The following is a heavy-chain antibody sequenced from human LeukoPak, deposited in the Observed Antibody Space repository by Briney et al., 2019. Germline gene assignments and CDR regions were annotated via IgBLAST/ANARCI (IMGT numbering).Heavy chain of an antibody. CDR2: IYYSGST. J-gene: IGHJ5*02. D-gene: IGHD4-23*01. CDR1: GGSISSYY. V-gene: IGHV4-59*01. Sequence: SETLSLTCTASGGSISSYYWSWIRQPPGKGLEWVGYIYYSGSTTYNPSPKSRVTISVDTAKNQFSLKLSSVTATDTAVYYCARGIFYGGRNQYIWLDLWGQGTLVTVSS. CDR3: ARGIFYGGRNQYIWLDL.